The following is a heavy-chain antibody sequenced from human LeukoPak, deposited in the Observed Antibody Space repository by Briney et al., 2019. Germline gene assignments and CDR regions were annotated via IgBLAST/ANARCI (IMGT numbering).Heavy chain of an antibody. CDR3: ARDPTGVVTAYDAFDI. CDR1: GGSISSYY. CDR2: IYYSGST. Sequence: SETLSLTCTVSGGSISSYYWSWIRQPPGKGLEWIGYIYYSGSTNYNPSLKSRVTISVDTSKNQFSLKLSSVTAADTAVYYCARDPTGVVTAYDAFDIWGQGTMVTVSS. D-gene: IGHD2-21*02. J-gene: IGHJ3*02. V-gene: IGHV4-59*01.